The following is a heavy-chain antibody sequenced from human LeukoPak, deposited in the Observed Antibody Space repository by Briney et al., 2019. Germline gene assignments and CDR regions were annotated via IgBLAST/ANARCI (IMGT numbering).Heavy chain of an antibody. CDR2: IYYSGST. Sequence: SETLSLTCTVSGGSISSGDYHWSWIRQPPGKGLEWIGYIYYSGSTNYNPSLKSRVTISLDTSKNQFSLKMSSVTAADTAVYYCARLSYVAGTTGNYYFDYWGQGTLVTVSS. CDR3: ARLSYVAGTTGNYYFDY. CDR1: GGSISSGDYH. J-gene: IGHJ4*02. V-gene: IGHV4-61*08. D-gene: IGHD6-19*01.